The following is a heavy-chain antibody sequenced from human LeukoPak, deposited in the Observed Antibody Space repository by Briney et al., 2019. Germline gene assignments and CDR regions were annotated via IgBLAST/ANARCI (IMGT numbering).Heavy chain of an antibody. CDR1: GYTLTELS. D-gene: IGHD3-10*01. Sequence: ASVKVSCKVSGYTLTELSMHWVRQAPGKGLEWMGGFDPEDGETTYAQKFQGRVTMTEDTSTDTAYMELSSLRSEDTAVYYCATAVYGSGSYHPPLDYWGQGTLVTVSS. V-gene: IGHV1-24*01. CDR2: FDPEDGET. J-gene: IGHJ4*02. CDR3: ATAVYGSGSYHPPLDY.